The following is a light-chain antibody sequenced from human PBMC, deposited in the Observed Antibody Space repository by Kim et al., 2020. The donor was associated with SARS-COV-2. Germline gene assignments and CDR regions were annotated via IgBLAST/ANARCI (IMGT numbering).Light chain of an antibody. CDR2: GAS. Sequence: SPGDRATPSCRASQSVSSNLAWYQQKPGQAPRLLIYGASTRATGIPARFSGSGSGTEFTLTITSLQSEDFALYYCLQYNNWPPWTFGQGTKVDIK. CDR1: QSVSSN. V-gene: IGKV3-15*01. J-gene: IGKJ1*01. CDR3: LQYNNWPPWT.